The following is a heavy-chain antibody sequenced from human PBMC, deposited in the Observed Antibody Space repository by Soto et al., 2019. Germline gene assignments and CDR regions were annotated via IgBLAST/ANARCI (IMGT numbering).Heavy chain of an antibody. CDR1: GGTFSSYA. V-gene: IGHV1-69*13. CDR2: IIPIFGTA. CDR3: ARDETSSSYHWLDP. J-gene: IGHJ5*02. Sequence: ASVKVSCKASGGTFSSYAISWVRQAPGQGLEWMGGIIPIFGTANYAQKFQGRVTITADESTSTAYMELSSLRSEDTAVYYCARDETSSSYHWLDPWGQGTLVTVYS. D-gene: IGHD3-22*01.